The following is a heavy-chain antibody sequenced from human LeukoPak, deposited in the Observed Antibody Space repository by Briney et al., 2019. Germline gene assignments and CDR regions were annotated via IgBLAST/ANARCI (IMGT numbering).Heavy chain of an antibody. V-gene: IGHV4-39*01. CDR2: VYYTGST. D-gene: IGHD2-2*02. J-gene: IGHJ4*02. CDR3: TTSRTNDCSSPSCYTDY. Sequence: SETLSLTCTVSGGSISSSSYYWGWIRQPPGTGLEWIASVYYTGSTYYSPSLKSRATISVDTSKNQFSLELNSVTAADTAVYYCTTSRTNDCSSPSCYTDYWGQGTLVTVSS. CDR1: GGSISSSSYY.